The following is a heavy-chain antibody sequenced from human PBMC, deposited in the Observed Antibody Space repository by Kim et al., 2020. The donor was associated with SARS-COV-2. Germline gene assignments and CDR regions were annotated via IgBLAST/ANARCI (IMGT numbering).Heavy chain of an antibody. J-gene: IGHJ4*02. V-gene: IGHV4-39*07. CDR3: ASSAAGIAAAGPFDY. D-gene: IGHD6-13*01. Sequence: PSLKIRVTISVDTSKNQFSLKLSSVTAADTAVYYCASSAAGIAAAGPFDYWGQGTLVTVSS.